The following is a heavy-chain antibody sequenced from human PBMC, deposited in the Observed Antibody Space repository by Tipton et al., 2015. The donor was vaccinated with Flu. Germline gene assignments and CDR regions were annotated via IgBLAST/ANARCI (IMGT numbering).Heavy chain of an antibody. D-gene: IGHD6-19*01. J-gene: IGHJ5*02. Sequence: TLSLTCAVSGYSISSGYYWGWIRQPPGKGLEWIGSISHTGTTNYNPSLRSRVTISIDTSKNQFSLRLTPVTAADTAVYYCARDRWEYASGFDPWGQGTPVTVSP. CDR2: ISHTGTT. CDR3: ARDRWEYASGFDP. V-gene: IGHV4-38-2*02. CDR1: GYSISSGYY.